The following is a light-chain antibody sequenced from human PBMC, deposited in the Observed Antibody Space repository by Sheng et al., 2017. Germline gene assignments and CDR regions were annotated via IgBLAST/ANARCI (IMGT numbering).Light chain of an antibody. J-gene: IGLJ3*02. CDR1: SGSVSHDHY. V-gene: IGLV8-61*01. Sequence: QTVVTQEPSFSVSPGGTVTLTCGLTSGSVSHDHYPSWYQQTPGQAPRTLIYHTDIRSSGVPDRFSGSIVANKAALTITGAQADDESNYYCVLYLGNGIRVFGGGAKVTVL. CDR2: HTD. CDR3: VLYLGNGIRV.